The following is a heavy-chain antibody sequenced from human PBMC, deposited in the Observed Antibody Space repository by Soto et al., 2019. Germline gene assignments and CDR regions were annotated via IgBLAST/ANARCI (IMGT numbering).Heavy chain of an antibody. CDR3: AKRVTGPDAFDI. V-gene: IGHV3-23*01. CDR1: GFTFSSYA. Sequence: GESLKISCAASGFTFSSYAMSWVRQAPGKGLEWVSAISGSGGSTYYADSVKGRFTISRDNSKNTLYLQMNSLRAEDTAVYYCAKRVTGPDAFDIWGQGTMVTVSS. J-gene: IGHJ3*02. CDR2: ISGSGGST. D-gene: IGHD7-27*01.